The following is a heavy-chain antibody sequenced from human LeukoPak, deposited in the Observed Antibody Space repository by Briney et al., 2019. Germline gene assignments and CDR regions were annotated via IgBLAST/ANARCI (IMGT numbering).Heavy chain of an antibody. J-gene: IGHJ4*02. CDR3: ARGIPGYFNTSGYYYDY. D-gene: IGHD3-22*01. CDR1: GGSISSSYW. V-gene: IGHV4-4*02. Sequence: PSETLSLTCAVSGGSISSSYWWSWVRQPPGKWLEWIGEFFHSGSTNYNPSLKSRVTISVDKSRNQFSLRLSSVTAADTAVYYCARGIPGYFNTSGYYYDYWGQGTLVTVSS. CDR2: FFHSGST.